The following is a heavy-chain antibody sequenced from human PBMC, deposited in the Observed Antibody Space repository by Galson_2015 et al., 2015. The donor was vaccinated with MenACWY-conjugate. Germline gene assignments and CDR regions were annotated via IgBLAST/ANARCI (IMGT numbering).Heavy chain of an antibody. CDR3: AKGLYGDYGIDY. Sequence: SLRLSCAASGFTFSTYWMTWVRQAPGKGLEWVANIMPDGSETYYVDSVKGRFTISRDNSRKTLFLQMNSLRAEDTAVYFCAKGLYGDYGIDYWGQGILVTVSS. V-gene: IGHV3-7*03. CDR1: GFTFSTYW. CDR2: IMPDGSET. D-gene: IGHD4-17*01. J-gene: IGHJ4*02.